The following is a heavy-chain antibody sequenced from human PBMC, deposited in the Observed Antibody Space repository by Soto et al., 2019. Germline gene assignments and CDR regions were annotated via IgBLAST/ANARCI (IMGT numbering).Heavy chain of an antibody. CDR3: ERVGIYDFWSGTGCYGWLDP. Sequence: SETLSLTCTVSGGSISSYYWSWIRQPPGKGLEWIGYIYYSGSTNYNPSLKSRVTISVDTSKNQFSLKLSSVTAADTAVYYCERVGIYDFWSGTGCYGWLDPWGQGTLVTVSS. V-gene: IGHV4-59*01. CDR2: IYYSGST. CDR1: GGSISSYY. J-gene: IGHJ5*02. D-gene: IGHD3-3*01.